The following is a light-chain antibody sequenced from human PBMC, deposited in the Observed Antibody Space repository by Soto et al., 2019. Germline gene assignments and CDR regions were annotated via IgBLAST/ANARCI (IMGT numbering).Light chain of an antibody. J-gene: IGLJ3*02. CDR3: CSYTTTSTWV. CDR2: EVS. Sequence: QSALTQPASVSGSPGQSITISCTGTSSDVGAYNYVSWYQQHPGKAPKLMISEVSNRPSGVSNRFSGSKSGNTASLTISGLQAEDEADYYCCSYTTTSTWVFGGGTKVTVL. CDR1: SSDVGAYNY. V-gene: IGLV2-14*01.